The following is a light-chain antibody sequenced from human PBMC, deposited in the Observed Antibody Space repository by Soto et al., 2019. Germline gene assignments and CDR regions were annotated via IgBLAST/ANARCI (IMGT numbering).Light chain of an antibody. Sequence: QSVLTQPPSVSAAPGQKVTISCSGSSFNIGSNYVSWYQQVPGTAPKLLIYDNNKRPSGIPDRFSGSKSGTSATLAITGLQTADEADYYCSSHTISSALQVFGTGTKVTVL. CDR1: SFNIGSNY. J-gene: IGLJ1*01. CDR2: DNN. CDR3: SSHTISSALQV. V-gene: IGLV1-51*01.